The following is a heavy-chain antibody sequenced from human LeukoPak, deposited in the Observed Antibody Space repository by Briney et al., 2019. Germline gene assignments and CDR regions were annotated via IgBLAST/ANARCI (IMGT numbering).Heavy chain of an antibody. CDR3: ARQYYDSSGSDFDY. V-gene: IGHV3-11*01. J-gene: IGHJ4*02. Sequence: GGSLRLSRAASGFTFSDYYMSWIRQAPGKGLEWVSYISSSGSTIYYADSVKGRFTISRDNAKNSLYLQMNSLRAEDTAVYYCARQYYDSSGSDFDYWGQGTLVTVSS. CDR2: ISSSGSTI. D-gene: IGHD3-22*01. CDR1: GFTFSDYY.